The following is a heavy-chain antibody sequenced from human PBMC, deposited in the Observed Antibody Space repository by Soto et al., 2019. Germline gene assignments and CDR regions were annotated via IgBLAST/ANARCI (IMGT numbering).Heavy chain of an antibody. CDR2: INHSGST. J-gene: IGHJ6*02. CDR3: ARGLTVTTLFGYYYYGMDV. V-gene: IGHV4-34*01. D-gene: IGHD4-17*01. CDR1: GWSFSGYY. Sequence: SETLSLPCSVYGWSFSGYYWSWIRQPPGKGLEWIGEINHSGSTNYNPSLKSRVTISVDTSKNQFSLKLSSVTAADTAVYYCARGLTVTTLFGYYYYGMDVWGQGTTVTVSS.